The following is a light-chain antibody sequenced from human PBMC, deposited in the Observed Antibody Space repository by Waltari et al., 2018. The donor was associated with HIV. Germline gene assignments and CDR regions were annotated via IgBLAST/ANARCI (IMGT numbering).Light chain of an antibody. Sequence: DVQMTQSPSNLSASVGDTVVITCRASQNIDKWLAWYHQRPGRAPKLLIYRTSVLESGVSSRFSGSGSGTEFTLTIRSLQPDDVGTYFCQQYSTHYGFGQGTRVE. V-gene: IGKV1-5*03. J-gene: IGKJ2*01. CDR2: RTS. CDR3: QQYSTHYG. CDR1: QNIDKW.